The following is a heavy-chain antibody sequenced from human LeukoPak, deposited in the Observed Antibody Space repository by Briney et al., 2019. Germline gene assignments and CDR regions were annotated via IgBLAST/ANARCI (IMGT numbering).Heavy chain of an antibody. J-gene: IGHJ4*02. CDR3: ARDSIGGYNSSGYVY. Sequence: GGSLRLSCAASGFTFSSYSMNWVRQAPGKGLEWVSSISSSSSYIYYADSVKGRFTISRDNAKNSLYLQMNSPRAEDTAVYYCARDSIGGYNSSGYVYWGQGTLVTVSS. CDR2: ISSSSSYI. D-gene: IGHD3-22*01. CDR1: GFTFSSYS. V-gene: IGHV3-21*01.